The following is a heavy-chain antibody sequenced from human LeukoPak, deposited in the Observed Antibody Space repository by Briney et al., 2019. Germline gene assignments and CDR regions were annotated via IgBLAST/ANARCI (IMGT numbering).Heavy chain of an antibody. D-gene: IGHD3-22*01. Sequence: SETLSLTCAVSGGSISSSSYYWGWIRQPPGKGLEWIGEINHSGSTNYNPSLKSRVTISVDTSKNQFSLKLSSVTAADTAVYYCARRRLDYYDSRGPRDRWFDPWGQGTLVTVSS. CDR3: ARRRLDYYDSRGPRDRWFDP. CDR2: INHSGST. CDR1: GGSISSSSYY. V-gene: IGHV4-39*07. J-gene: IGHJ5*02.